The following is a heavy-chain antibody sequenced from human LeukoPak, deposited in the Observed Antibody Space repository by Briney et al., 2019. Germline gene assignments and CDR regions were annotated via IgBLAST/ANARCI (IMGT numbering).Heavy chain of an antibody. V-gene: IGHV4-59*12. CDR2: IYYSGST. D-gene: IGHD6-19*01. J-gene: IGHJ6*03. CDR1: GGSISSYY. Sequence: PSETLSLTCTVSGGSISSYYWRWIRQPPGKGLEWIGYIYYSGSTNYNPSLKSRVTISVDTSKNQFSLKLSSVTAADTAVYYCARIGVAVAGSRYYYYMDVWGKGTTVTVSS. CDR3: ARIGVAVAGSRYYYYMDV.